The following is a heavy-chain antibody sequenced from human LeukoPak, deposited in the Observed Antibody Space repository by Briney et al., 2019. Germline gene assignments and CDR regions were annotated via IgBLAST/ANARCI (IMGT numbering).Heavy chain of an antibody. CDR2: INDYTGNT. V-gene: IGHV4-34*01. CDR3: ARGRIAKIVVVHSFHYGMDV. Sequence: SETLSLTCDVFGGSFTDYFWTWIRQSPGKGLEWIGEINDYTGNTNYNPSLNSRVSISLEKSKNQFSLELRSVTAADTAVYYCARGRIAKIVVVHSFHYGMDVWGTGTSVIVSS. CDR1: GGSFTDYF. J-gene: IGHJ6*04. D-gene: IGHD3-22*01.